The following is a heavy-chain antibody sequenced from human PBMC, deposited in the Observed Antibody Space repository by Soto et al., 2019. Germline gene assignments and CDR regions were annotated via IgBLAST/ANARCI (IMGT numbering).Heavy chain of an antibody. CDR3: ARAGLAVADSDGRINWFDP. CDR1: GYTFTSYG. J-gene: IGHJ5*02. D-gene: IGHD6-19*01. Sequence: ASVKVSCKASGYTFTSYGISWVRQAPGQGLEWMGWISAYNGNTNYAQKLQGRVTMTTDTSKNQFSLQLNSVTPEDTAVYYRARAGLAVADSDGRINWFDPWGQGTLVTVSS. CDR2: ISAYNGNT. V-gene: IGHV1-18*01.